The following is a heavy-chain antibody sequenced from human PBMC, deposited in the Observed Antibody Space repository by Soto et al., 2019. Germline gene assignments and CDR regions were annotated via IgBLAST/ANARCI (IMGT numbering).Heavy chain of an antibody. CDR2: ISNNGNNK. CDR1: GVMFTKYA. Sequence: AGGALRVSCAGSGVMFTKYAIHWGRQAPGKGLEWVAAISNNGNNKYYTDSVKGRLSLFRDNSNNTVYLQLNSLSGEDTAVYYCARERLNTPHSWGQGPLVTVSS. D-gene: IGHD5-18*01. J-gene: IGHJ4*02. CDR3: ARERLNTPHS. V-gene: IGHV3-30-3*01.